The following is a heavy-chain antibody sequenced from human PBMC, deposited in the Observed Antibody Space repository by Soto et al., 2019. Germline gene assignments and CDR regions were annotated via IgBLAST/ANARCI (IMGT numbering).Heavy chain of an antibody. J-gene: IGHJ6*01. CDR1: GFTFSSYG. D-gene: IGHD6-19*01. CDR2: IWYDGSNK. V-gene: IGHV3-33*01. CDR3: ARDQGTRMGSSGWYASQYYYYCMDV. Sequence: QVQLVESGGGVVQPGRSLRLSCAASGFTFSSYGMHWVRQAPGKGLEWVAVIWYDGSNKYYADSVKGQFTISRDNSRNTLYLQMNSLRAEDTAVYYCARDQGTRMGSSGWYASQYYYYCMDVWGQGNTVTVSS.